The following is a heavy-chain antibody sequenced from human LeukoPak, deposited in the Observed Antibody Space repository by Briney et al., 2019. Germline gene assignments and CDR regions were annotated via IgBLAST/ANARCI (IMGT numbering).Heavy chain of an antibody. D-gene: IGHD3-22*01. CDR1: GGSISSYY. Sequence: PSETLSLTCTVSGGSISSYYWSWIRQPPGKGLEWIGYIYYSGSTNYNPSLKSRVTISVDTSKNQFSLKLSSVTAADTAVYCCARVSYYDSSGKSDYWGQGTLVTVSS. CDR3: ARVSYYDSSGKSDY. J-gene: IGHJ4*02. V-gene: IGHV4-59*01. CDR2: IYYSGST.